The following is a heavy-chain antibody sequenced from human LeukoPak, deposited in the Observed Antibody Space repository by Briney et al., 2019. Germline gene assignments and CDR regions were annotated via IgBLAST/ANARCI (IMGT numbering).Heavy chain of an antibody. J-gene: IGHJ6*02. CDR1: GFPFSSYA. CDR2: ISDSGGST. V-gene: IGHV3-64D*09. CDR3: VRGYSFGPYGMDV. D-gene: IGHD2-15*01. Sequence: GVLGLSCSASGFPFSSYAMHWVRQAPGKGLEYVSAISDSGGSTYYADSVKGRFTISRDNSKNTLYLQMSSLRAEDTAVYFCVRGYSFGPYGMDVWGQGTTVTVSS.